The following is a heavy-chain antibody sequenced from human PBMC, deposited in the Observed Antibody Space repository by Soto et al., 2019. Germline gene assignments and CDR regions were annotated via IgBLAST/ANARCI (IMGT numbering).Heavy chain of an antibody. CDR3: ARDTSVSGIYGMDV. J-gene: IGHJ6*02. CDR2: IYYSGST. D-gene: IGHD4-4*01. V-gene: IGHV4-31*03. Sequence: SETLSLTCTVSGGSISSGGYYWSWIRQHPGKGLEWIGYIYYSGSTYYNPSLKSRVTISVDTSKNQFSLKLSSVTAADTAVYYCARDTSVSGIYGMDVWGQGTTVTVSS. CDR1: GGSISSGGYY.